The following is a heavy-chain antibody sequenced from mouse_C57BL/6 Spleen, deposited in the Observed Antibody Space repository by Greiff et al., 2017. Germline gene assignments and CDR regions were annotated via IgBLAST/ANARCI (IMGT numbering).Heavy chain of an antibody. V-gene: IGHV6-6*01. CDR3: TMRSYYDYHWYFDV. CDR1: GFTFSDAW. D-gene: IGHD2-4*01. CDR2: IRNKANNHAT. Sequence: EVKGEESGGGLVQPGGSMKLSCAASGFTFSDAWMDWVRQSPETGLEWVAEIRNKANNHATYYAESVKGRFTISRDDSKSSVYLQMISLRAEDTGIYYCTMRSYYDYHWYFDVWGTGTTVTVSS. J-gene: IGHJ1*03.